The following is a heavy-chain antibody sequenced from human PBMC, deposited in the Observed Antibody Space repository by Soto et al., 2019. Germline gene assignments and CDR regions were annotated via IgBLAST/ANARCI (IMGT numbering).Heavy chain of an antibody. Sequence: ASCQVSGKAAGYTFTSYYMHWVRQAPGQGLEWMGIINPIGGSTSYAQKFQGRVTMTRDTSTSTVYMELRSLRSEDTAVYYCARVLSMSLYALDXWGQGKIVNV. J-gene: IGHJ3*02. V-gene: IGHV1-46*01. CDR1: GYTFTSYY. CDR3: ARVLSMSLYALDX. D-gene: IGHD3-22*01. CDR2: INPIGGST.